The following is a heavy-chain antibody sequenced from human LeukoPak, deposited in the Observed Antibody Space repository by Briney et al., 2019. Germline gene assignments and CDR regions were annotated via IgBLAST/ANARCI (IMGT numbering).Heavy chain of an antibody. CDR1: GGTLSSYA. Sequence: ASVKVSCKASGGTLSSYAISWVRQAPGQGLEWMGGIIPIFGTANYAQKFQGRVTITADESTSTAYMELSSLRSEDTAVYYCAASTRPDIVVVPAANEAADYWGQGTLVTVSS. CDR3: AASTRPDIVVVPAANEAADY. V-gene: IGHV1-69*13. D-gene: IGHD2-2*01. J-gene: IGHJ4*02. CDR2: IIPIFGTA.